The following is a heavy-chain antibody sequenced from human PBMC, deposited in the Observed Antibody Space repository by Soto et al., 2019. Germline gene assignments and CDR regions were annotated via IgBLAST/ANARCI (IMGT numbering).Heavy chain of an antibody. Sequence: GGSLRLSCAASGFTFDDYAMHWVRQAPGKGLEWVSGISRNSGSIGYADSVKGRFTISRDNAKNSLYLQMNSLRAEDTALYYCAKDSGYDLSGMDVWGQGTTVTVSS. CDR1: GFTFDDYA. D-gene: IGHD3-3*01. J-gene: IGHJ6*02. CDR2: ISRNSGSI. V-gene: IGHV3-9*01. CDR3: AKDSGYDLSGMDV.